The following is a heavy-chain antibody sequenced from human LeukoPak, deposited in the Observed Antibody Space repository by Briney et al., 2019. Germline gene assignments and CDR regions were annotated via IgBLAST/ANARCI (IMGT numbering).Heavy chain of an antibody. CDR3: ARGRYCSGGSCYYY. Sequence: SETLSLTCTVYGESFSGYYWTWIRQPPGKGLEWIGEISQSGSTNYNPSLKSRVTMSVDTSKKQFSLKLNSVTAADTAVYYCARGRYCSGGSCYYYWDQGTLVTVSS. CDR2: ISQSGST. D-gene: IGHD2-15*01. J-gene: IGHJ4*02. CDR1: GESFSGYY. V-gene: IGHV4-34*01.